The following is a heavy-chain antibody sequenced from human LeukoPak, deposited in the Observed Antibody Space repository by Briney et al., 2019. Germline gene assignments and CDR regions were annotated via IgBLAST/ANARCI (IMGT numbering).Heavy chain of an antibody. V-gene: IGHV4-59*01. D-gene: IGHD3-3*01. J-gene: IGHJ5*02. Sequence: ASETLSLTCTVSGGSISSYYWSWIRQPPVKGLEWIGYIYYSGSTNYNPSLKSRVTISVDTSKNQFSLKLSSVTAADTAVYYCASSYYDFWSGYDSNWFDPWGQGTLVTVSS. CDR2: IYYSGST. CDR3: ASSYYDFWSGYDSNWFDP. CDR1: GGSISSYY.